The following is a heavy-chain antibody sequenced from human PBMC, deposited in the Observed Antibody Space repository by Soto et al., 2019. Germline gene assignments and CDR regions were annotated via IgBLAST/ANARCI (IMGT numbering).Heavy chain of an antibody. CDR1: GFTFNSYA. Sequence: QVQLVESGGGVVQPGKSLRLSCATSGFTFNSYALHWVRQAPGKGLEWVALISNDGSKTFYADSVKGRFTISRDTAKNTLFLQMHSLTTEDTAVYFCAKAGEIFGLVIFAYLDFWGQGTLVAVSS. CDR2: ISNDGSKT. CDR3: AKAGEIFGLVIFAYLDF. D-gene: IGHD3-3*01. J-gene: IGHJ4*02. V-gene: IGHV3-30*18.